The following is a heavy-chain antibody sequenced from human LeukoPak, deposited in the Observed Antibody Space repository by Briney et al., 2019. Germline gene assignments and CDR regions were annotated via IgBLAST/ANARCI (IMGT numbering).Heavy chain of an antibody. D-gene: IGHD3-3*01. CDR2: IYYSGST. CDR1: GGSISSYY. CDR3: ARETYDFWSGYLLYYFDY. J-gene: IGHJ4*02. V-gene: IGHV4-59*01. Sequence: PSETLSLTCTVSGGSISSYYRSWIRQPPGKGLEWIGYIYYSGSTNYNPSLKSRVTISVDTSKNQFSLKLSSVTAADTAVYYCARETYDFWSGYLLYYFDYWGQGTLVTVSS.